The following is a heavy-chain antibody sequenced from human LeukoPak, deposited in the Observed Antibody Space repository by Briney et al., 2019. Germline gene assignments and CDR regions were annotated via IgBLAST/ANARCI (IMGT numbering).Heavy chain of an antibody. Sequence: PGGSQRLSCAASGFTFTTYSMNWVRQAPGKGLEWVSSISGDSRWIYYADSVKGRLTVFRDSAKNSLYLQMNSLRADDTAVYYCARAYTNGDHFDYWGQGTLVAVSS. CDR3: ARAYTNGDHFDY. V-gene: IGHV3-21*01. CDR2: ISGDSRWI. CDR1: GFTFTTYS. D-gene: IGHD4-11*01. J-gene: IGHJ4*02.